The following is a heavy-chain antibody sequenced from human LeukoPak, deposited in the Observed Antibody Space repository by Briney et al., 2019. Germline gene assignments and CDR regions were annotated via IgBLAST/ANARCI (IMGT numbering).Heavy chain of an antibody. J-gene: IGHJ5*02. CDR1: GFTFSSYG. V-gene: IGHV3-30*02. Sequence: GGSLRLSCAASGFTFSSYGTHWVPQAPGKGLEWVAFIRYDGSNKYYADSVKGRFTISRDNSKNTLYLQMNSLRAEDTAVYYCANADYYDSSGYYSWFDPWGQGTLVTVSS. CDR3: ANADYYDSSGYYSWFDP. D-gene: IGHD3-22*01. CDR2: IRYDGSNK.